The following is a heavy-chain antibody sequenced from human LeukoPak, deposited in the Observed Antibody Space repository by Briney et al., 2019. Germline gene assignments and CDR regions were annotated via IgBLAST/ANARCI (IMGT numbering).Heavy chain of an antibody. Sequence: SETLSLTCTVSGGSLSSYYWSWIRQPPGKGLEWIGYIYCSGSTNYNPSLKSRVTISVDTSKNQFSLKLSSVTAADTAVYYCARGYCSGGSCQYYFDYWGQGTLVTVSS. CDR1: GGSLSSYY. CDR2: IYCSGST. D-gene: IGHD2-15*01. V-gene: IGHV4-59*01. CDR3: ARGYCSGGSCQYYFDY. J-gene: IGHJ4*02.